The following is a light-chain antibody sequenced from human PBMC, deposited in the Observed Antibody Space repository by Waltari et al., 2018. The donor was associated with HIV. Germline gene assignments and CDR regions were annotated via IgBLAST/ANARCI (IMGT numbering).Light chain of an antibody. CDR2: SAS. J-gene: IGKJ1*01. Sequence: PMPPSPNFLSSFFGETVTFSCRSSRGIRTYVNWYQQTLGKPPRLLIFSASSLQSGVSSRFSGGGSGTEFTLTINNLQPEDFATYYCEQSYDFPRTFGQGTTVG. V-gene: IGKV1-39*01. CDR3: EQSYDFPRT. CDR1: RGIRTY.